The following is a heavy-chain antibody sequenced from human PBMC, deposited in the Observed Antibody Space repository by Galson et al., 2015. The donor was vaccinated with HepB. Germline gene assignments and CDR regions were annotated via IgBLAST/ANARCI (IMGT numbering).Heavy chain of an antibody. Sequence: SVKVSCKASGYTFTSYAMHWVRQAPGQRLEWMGWINAGNGNTKYSQKFQGRVTITRDTSASTAYMELSSLRSEDTAVYYCARVPGGPSGSYYADAFDIWGQGTMVTVSS. J-gene: IGHJ3*02. CDR3: ARVPGGPSGSYYADAFDI. CDR1: GYTFTSYA. CDR2: INAGNGNT. V-gene: IGHV1-3*01. D-gene: IGHD1-26*01.